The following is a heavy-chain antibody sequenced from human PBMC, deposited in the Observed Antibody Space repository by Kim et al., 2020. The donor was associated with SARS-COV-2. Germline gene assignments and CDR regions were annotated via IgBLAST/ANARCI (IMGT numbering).Heavy chain of an antibody. Sequence: GGSLRLSCAASGFTFSSYAMSWVRQAPGKGLEWVSAISGSGGSTYYADSVKGRFTISRDNSKNTMYLQMNSLRAEDTAVYYCAKIGGARSRFDYWGQGTLVTVSS. CDR3: AKIGGARSRFDY. J-gene: IGHJ4*02. CDR1: GFTFSSYA. CDR2: ISGSGGST. V-gene: IGHV3-23*01.